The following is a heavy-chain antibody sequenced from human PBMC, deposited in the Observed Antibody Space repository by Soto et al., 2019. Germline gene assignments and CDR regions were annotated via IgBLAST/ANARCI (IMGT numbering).Heavy chain of an antibody. CDR3: ARVTVPLIPHFDY. J-gene: IGHJ4*02. CDR1: GFNFNTYD. Sequence: PGGSLRLSCAASGFNFNTYDMHWVRQAPGKGLEWVAVIWFDGSNKYYADSVKGRFTISRDNSKNTLYLQMNSLRAEDTAVYYCARVTVPLIPHFDYWGQGTLVTVSS. V-gene: IGHV3-33*01. CDR2: IWFDGSNK. D-gene: IGHD4-17*01.